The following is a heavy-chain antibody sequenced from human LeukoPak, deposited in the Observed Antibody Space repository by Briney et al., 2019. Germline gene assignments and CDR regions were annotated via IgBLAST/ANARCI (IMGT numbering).Heavy chain of an antibody. J-gene: IGHJ5*02. V-gene: IGHV4-59*12. CDR3: ARGPGGSGSYYKFRWFDP. Sequence: PSETLSLTCTVSGGSISTYYWSWIRQPPGKGLEWIGYIYYSGSTNYNPSLKSRVTISVDTSKNQFSLKLSSVTAADTAVYYCARGPGGSGSYYKFRWFDPWGQGTLVTVSS. D-gene: IGHD3-10*01. CDR1: GGSISTYY. CDR2: IYYSGST.